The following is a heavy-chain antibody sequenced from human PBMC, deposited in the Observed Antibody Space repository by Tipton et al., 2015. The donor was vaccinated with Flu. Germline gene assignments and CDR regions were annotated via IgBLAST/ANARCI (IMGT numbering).Heavy chain of an antibody. V-gene: IGHV4-39*07. CDR1: GGSISSISDY. CDR3: ARGSGSGTYVVFDN. J-gene: IGHJ4*02. CDR2: INYSGST. Sequence: LRLSCNVSGGSISSISDYWGWVRQSPGKGLEWIGNINYSGSTYYNPSLKSRVTISVDTPKNQFSLKLTSVTAADTAVYYCARGSGSGTYVVFDNWGQGALVTVSS. D-gene: IGHD3-10*01.